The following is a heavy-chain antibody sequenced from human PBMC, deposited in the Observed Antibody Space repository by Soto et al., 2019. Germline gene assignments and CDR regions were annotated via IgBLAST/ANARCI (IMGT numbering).Heavy chain of an antibody. CDR1: GGSISSYY. J-gene: IGHJ1*01. CDR2: VYNSGST. Sequence: QVQLQESGPGLVKPSETLSLTCNVSGGSISSYYWSWIRQPPGKGLEYIGHVYNSGSTIHSPSLKSRATISVDTSKNQFSLKLTSVTAADTAVYYCAGGSSLRWECFHHWGQGILITVSS. V-gene: IGHV4-59*01. D-gene: IGHD2-2*01. CDR3: AGGSSLRWECFHH.